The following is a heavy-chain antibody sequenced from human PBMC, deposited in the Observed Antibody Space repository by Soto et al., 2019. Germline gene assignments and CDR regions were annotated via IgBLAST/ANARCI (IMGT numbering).Heavy chain of an antibody. Sequence: AASGKVSGKXSGGTFSRYAVSGVRQAPGQGLEWMGGIIPIFGTANYAQKFQGRVTITADESTSTAYMELSSLRSEDTAVYYCAREGSGWYEAFDIWGQGTMVTVSS. D-gene: IGHD6-19*01. V-gene: IGHV1-69*13. CDR2: IIPIFGTA. CDR1: GGTFSRYA. CDR3: AREGSGWYEAFDI. J-gene: IGHJ3*02.